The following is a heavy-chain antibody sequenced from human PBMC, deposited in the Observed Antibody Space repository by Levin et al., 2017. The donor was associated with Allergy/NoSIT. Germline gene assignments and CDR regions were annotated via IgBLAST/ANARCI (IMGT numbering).Heavy chain of an antibody. D-gene: IGHD6-19*01. J-gene: IGHJ3*02. CDR2: ISSSSRHI. CDR1: GFTFNTYS. V-gene: IGHV3-21*01. CDR3: AREQWLSGFDI. Sequence: ETLSLTCAASGFTFNTYSMNWVRQAPGKGLEWVSSISSSSRHIYYADSVKGRFNISRDNARNSLFLQMNSLRVEDTAVYYCAREQWLSGFDIWGQGTMVTVSS.